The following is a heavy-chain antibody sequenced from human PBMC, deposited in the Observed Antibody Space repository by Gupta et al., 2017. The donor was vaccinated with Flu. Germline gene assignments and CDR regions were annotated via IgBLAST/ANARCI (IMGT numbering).Heavy chain of an antibody. CDR2: VHYSGTT. D-gene: IGHD3-16*02. CDR3: ARHYPQGSTDAFDI. V-gene: IGHV4-59*08. CDR1: GDSIRGYY. J-gene: IGHJ3*02. Sequence: QVQLQESGPGLVKPSETLSLTCAVSGDSIRGYYWSWIRQPPGKGLEWIGYVHYSGTTDYNPSLASRVTISVDTPKNQFSLKLTSLTAADTAVYYCARHYPQGSTDAFDIWGPGTRVAVSS.